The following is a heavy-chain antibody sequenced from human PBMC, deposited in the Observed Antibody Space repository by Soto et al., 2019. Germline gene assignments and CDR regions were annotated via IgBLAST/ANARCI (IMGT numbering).Heavy chain of an antibody. V-gene: IGHV3-21*01. D-gene: IGHD2-15*01. Sequence: PGGSLRLSCAASGFTFSSYSMNWVRQAPGKGLEWASSISSSSSYIYYADSVKGRFTISRDNAKNSLYLQMNSLRAEDTAVYYCARLGGYCSGGSCPYGMDVWGQGTTVTVSS. J-gene: IGHJ6*02. CDR3: ARLGGYCSGGSCPYGMDV. CDR2: ISSSSSYI. CDR1: GFTFSSYS.